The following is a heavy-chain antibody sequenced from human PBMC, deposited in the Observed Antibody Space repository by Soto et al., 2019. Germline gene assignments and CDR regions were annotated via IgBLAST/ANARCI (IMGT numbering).Heavy chain of an antibody. D-gene: IGHD7-27*01. V-gene: IGHV4-59*08. J-gene: IGHJ4*02. CDR3: ARLHPQLGIGY. CDR1: GGSISSYY. CDR2: IYYSGST. Sequence: SETLSLTCTVSGGSISSYYWSWIRQPPGKGLEWIGYIYYSGSTNYNPSIKSRVTISVDASKNQFSLKLSSVTAADTAVYYCARLHPQLGIGYWGQGTLVTVSS.